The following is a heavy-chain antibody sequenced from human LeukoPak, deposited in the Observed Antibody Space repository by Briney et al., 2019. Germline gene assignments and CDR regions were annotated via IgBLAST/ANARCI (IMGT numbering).Heavy chain of an antibody. V-gene: IGHV3-11*01. D-gene: IGHD5-12*01. Sequence: GGSLRLSCAASGFTFSDYYMIWIRQAPGKGLEWVSYISSSGSTIYYADSVKGRFTISRDNAKNSLYLQMNSLRADDTAVYYCARDLGGYVVYFDYWGQGMLVTVSS. J-gene: IGHJ4*02. CDR1: GFTFSDYY. CDR3: ARDLGGYVVYFDY. CDR2: ISSSGSTI.